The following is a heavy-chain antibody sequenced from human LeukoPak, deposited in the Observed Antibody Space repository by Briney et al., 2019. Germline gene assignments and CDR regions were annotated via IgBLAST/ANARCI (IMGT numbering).Heavy chain of an antibody. V-gene: IGHV4-59*01. CDR1: GGSISSYY. Sequence: SETLSLTCTVSGGSISSYYWSWIRQPPEKGLEWIGNIDYSGNTKYNPSLKSRVTISVDTSKNQFSLKLSSVTAADTAVFFCARWYYDSSGYRYFDYWGQGTLVTVSS. D-gene: IGHD3-22*01. CDR3: ARWYYDSSGYRYFDY. J-gene: IGHJ4*02. CDR2: IDYSGNT.